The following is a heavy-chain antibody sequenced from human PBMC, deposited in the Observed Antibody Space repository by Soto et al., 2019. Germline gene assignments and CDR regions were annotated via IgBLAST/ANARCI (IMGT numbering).Heavy chain of an antibody. CDR1: GFTFSSYG. J-gene: IGHJ6*02. Sequence: SLRLSCAASGFTFSSYGMHWVRQAPGKGLGWVAVIWYDGSNKYYADSVKGRFTTSRDNSKNTLYLQMNSLRAEDTAVYYCASLGAAAGHYYYGMDVWGQGTTVTAAS. CDR3: ASLGAAAGHYYYGMDV. D-gene: IGHD6-13*01. V-gene: IGHV3-33*01. CDR2: IWYDGSNK.